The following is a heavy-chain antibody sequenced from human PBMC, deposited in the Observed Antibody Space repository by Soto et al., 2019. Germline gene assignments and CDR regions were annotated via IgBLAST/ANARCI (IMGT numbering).Heavy chain of an antibody. Sequence: QVQLVQSGAEVKMPGASVKVSCKASGYTFTDYGINWVRQATGQGLEWMGWMNPKSGDTVYAQKFQGRVSMTRATSRSTAFMELNSLKAEETAVYYCARGGYSVGGATVYWGQGTLVTVSS. CDR3: ARGGYSVGGATVY. J-gene: IGHJ4*02. CDR1: GYTFTDYG. V-gene: IGHV1-8*01. D-gene: IGHD1-26*01. CDR2: MNPKSGDT.